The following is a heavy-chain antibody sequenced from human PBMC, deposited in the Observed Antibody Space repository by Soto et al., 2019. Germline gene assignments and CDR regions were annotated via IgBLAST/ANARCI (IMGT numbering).Heavy chain of an antibody. CDR3: AKSVGYSGYDSLVTFDY. CDR2: ISGSGGCT. D-gene: IGHD5-12*01. V-gene: IGHV3-23*01. CDR1: GLTFGNYA. Sequence: EVQLLESGGGLVQPGGSLRLSCAASGLTFGNYAMSWVRQAPGKGLEWVSAISGSGGCTYYADSVKGRFTISRDNSKDTLYLQMNSLTAEDTAVYYCAKSVGYSGYDSLVTFDYWGQGTLVTVSS. J-gene: IGHJ4*02.